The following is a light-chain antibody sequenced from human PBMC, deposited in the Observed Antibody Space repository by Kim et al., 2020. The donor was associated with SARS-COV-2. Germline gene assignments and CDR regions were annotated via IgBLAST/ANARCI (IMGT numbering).Light chain of an antibody. V-gene: IGKV1-5*01. CDR2: DAS. CDR1: QSISNS. CDR3: HQYKSYSRT. Sequence: ASLGDRVTITCLASQSISNSLAWYQQKPGKAPYLLISDASNLHTGVPSRFSGSGSGTEFTLTISSLQPDYVSPYYCHQYKSYSRTFGQGTKVDIK. J-gene: IGKJ1*01.